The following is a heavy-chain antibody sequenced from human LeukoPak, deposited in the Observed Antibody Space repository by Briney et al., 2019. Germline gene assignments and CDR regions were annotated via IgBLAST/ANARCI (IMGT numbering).Heavy chain of an antibody. J-gene: IGHJ4*02. V-gene: IGHV1-46*01. CDR3: ARVHMSLIRLGRGVVDY. D-gene: IGHD3-16*01. CDR1: GYTFTSYY. CDR2: INPSGGST. Sequence: GASVKVSCKASGYTFTSYYMHWVRQAPGQGLEWMGIINPSGGSTSYAQKFQGRVTMTRDTSTSTVYMEVSSLRSEDTAVYYCARVHMSLIRLGRGVVDYWGQGTLVTVSS.